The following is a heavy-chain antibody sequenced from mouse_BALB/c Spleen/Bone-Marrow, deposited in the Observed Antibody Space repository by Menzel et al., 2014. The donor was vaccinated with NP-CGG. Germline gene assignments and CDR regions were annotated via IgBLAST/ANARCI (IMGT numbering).Heavy chain of an antibody. Sequence: EVQLQQSGAELVKPGASVKLSCTASGFNIKDTYMHWVKQRPEQGLEWIGGIDPANGNTKYGPKFLGKATITADTSSNTAYLQLSSLTSEDTAVYYCVRGGWLLLFAYWGQGTLVTVSA. J-gene: IGHJ3*01. V-gene: IGHV14-3*02. CDR3: VRGGWLLLFAY. CDR1: GFNIKDTY. CDR2: IDPANGNT. D-gene: IGHD2-3*01.